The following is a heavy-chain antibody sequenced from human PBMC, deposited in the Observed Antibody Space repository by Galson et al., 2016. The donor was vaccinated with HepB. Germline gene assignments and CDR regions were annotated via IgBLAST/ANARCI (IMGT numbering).Heavy chain of an antibody. Sequence: QSGAEVKKPGESLKISCQGSGYSFSSYWIGWVRQMPGKGLEWMGIIYPGDSDTRYSPSFQGQVTISADRSLRTAYLQWSSLKASDTAMYYYARRIPGLSVETNWFDPWGQGTLVTVSS. J-gene: IGHJ5*02. D-gene: IGHD1-1*01. CDR3: ARRIPGLSVETNWFDP. CDR2: IYPGDSDT. CDR1: GYSFSSYW. V-gene: IGHV5-51*01.